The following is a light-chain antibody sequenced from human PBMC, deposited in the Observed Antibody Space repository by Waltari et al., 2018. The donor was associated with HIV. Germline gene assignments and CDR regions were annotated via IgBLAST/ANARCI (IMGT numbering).Light chain of an antibody. CDR2: GAS. Sequence: ETMRSQSPATMSVSPGERATLSCRASQSVSSNLAWYQQKPGQAPRLLIYGASTRATAIPARVSGSGSGTDFTLTISSLQSEDIAIYYCQQYNNWPQTFGQGTKVEIK. CDR3: QQYNNWPQT. J-gene: IGKJ1*01. CDR1: QSVSSN. V-gene: IGKV3-15*01.